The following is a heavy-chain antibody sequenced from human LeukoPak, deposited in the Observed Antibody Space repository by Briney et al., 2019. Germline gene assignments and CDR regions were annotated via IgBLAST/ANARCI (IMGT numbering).Heavy chain of an antibody. CDR2: INGGGGST. V-gene: IGHV3-23*01. CDR1: GFTFSNYA. D-gene: IGHD1-14*01. Sequence: GGSLRLSCAASGFTFSNYAMNWVRQAPGKGLEWVSSINGGGGSTYYADSVKGRFTISRDNSKNTLYLQMNSLRAEDTAVYYCAKPAKTDYADYWGQGTLVTVSS. CDR3: AKPAKTDYADY. J-gene: IGHJ4*02.